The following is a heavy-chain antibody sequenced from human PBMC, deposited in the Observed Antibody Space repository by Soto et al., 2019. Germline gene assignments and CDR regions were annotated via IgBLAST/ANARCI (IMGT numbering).Heavy chain of an antibody. D-gene: IGHD5-18*01. CDR1: GGSISSSF. CDR3: ARGHRAMEYYYYYGLDV. J-gene: IGHJ6*02. Sequence: SETLSLTCSVSGGSISSSFWSWIRQPPGKELEWIGYISYSGSTTYNPSLKSRITLSVDTSKNQFSLRVASVTAADTAVYYCARGHRAMEYYYYYGLDVWGQGTTVTVSS. V-gene: IGHV4-59*01. CDR2: ISYSGST.